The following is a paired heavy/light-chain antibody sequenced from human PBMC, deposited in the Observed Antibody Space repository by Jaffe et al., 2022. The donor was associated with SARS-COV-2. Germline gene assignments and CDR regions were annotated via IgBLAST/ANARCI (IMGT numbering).Heavy chain of an antibody. J-gene: IGHJ4*02. CDR1: GFAFNNAW. CDR2: IKSQSHGETT. CDR3: TTDLGSASWVVLTSVRSIDY. V-gene: IGHV3-15*01. Sequence: EVQLVESGGDLVKPGGSLRLSCAASGFAFNNAWMSWVRQAPGKGLEWVARIKSQSHGETTDYAAPVKGRFTISRDDSTETLYLQMNSLETEDTAIYYCTTDLGSASWVVLTSVRSIDYWGQGTLVTVSS. D-gene: IGHD1-26*01.
Light chain of an antibody. CDR2: SAS. V-gene: IGKV1-9*01. CDR3: LHLNSLPPT. J-gene: IGKJ5*01. CDR1: QDIGQN. Sequence: IQLTQSPSFLSVSIGDRVTITCRASQDIGQNLLWYQQKPGKAPNLLVYSASALQSGVPSRFSGSGAGTKFTLTISSLQTEDVATYFCLHLNSLPPTFGQGTRLEIK.